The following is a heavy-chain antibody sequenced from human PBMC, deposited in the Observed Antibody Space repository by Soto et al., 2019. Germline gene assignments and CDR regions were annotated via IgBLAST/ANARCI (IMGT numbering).Heavy chain of an antibody. CDR1: GYTFTSYD. Sequence: ASVKVSCKASGYTFTSYDINWVRQATGQGLEWMGWMNPNSGNTGYAQKFQGRVTMTRNTSISTAYMELSSLRSEDTAVYYCARAYYGSGSDYYYYYMDVWGKGTTVTVSS. CDR3: ARAYYGSGSDYYYYYMDV. D-gene: IGHD3-10*01. J-gene: IGHJ6*03. V-gene: IGHV1-8*01. CDR2: MNPNSGNT.